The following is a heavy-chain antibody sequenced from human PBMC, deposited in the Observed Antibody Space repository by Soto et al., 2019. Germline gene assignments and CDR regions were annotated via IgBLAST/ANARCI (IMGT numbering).Heavy chain of an antibody. V-gene: IGHV4-4*02. J-gene: IGHJ6*02. D-gene: IGHD6-13*01. CDR1: GGSISSSNW. CDR2: IYHSGST. CDR3: ARKQLVQGYYYYYGMDV. Sequence: SETLSLTCAVSGGSISSSNWWSWVRQPPGKGLEWIGEIYHSGSTNYNPSLKSRVTISVDKSKNQFSLKLSSVTAADTAVYYCARKQLVQGYYYYYGMDVWGQGTTVTV.